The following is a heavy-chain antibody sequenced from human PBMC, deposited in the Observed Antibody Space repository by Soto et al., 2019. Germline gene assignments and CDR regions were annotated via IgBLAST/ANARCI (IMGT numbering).Heavy chain of an antibody. D-gene: IGHD2-8*02. CDR1: GGSFSGYY. CDR3: ARDKITGLFDY. CDR2: INHSGST. J-gene: IGHJ4*02. V-gene: IGHV4-34*01. Sequence: QVQLQQWGAGLLKPSETLSLTCAVYGGSFSGYYWSWIRQPPGTVLEWIGEINHSGSTNYNPSLKSRVTISVDTSQNQFSLKLTYVTAEDTAVYYCARDKITGLFDYWGQGTLVTVSS.